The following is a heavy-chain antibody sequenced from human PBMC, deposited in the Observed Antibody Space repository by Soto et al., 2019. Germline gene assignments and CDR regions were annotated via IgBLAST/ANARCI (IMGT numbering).Heavy chain of an antibody. J-gene: IGHJ5*02. CDR1: GVSLTTRGVG. D-gene: IGHD3-16*01. Sequence: QITLKESGPTLVKPTQTLTLTCTFSGVSLTTRGVGVGWIRHPPGKALECLALIYWDDDKRYSPSLQSRLSITKDTDKNQVVLTMTNVDPVDTATYYCAHIPNYYQYDWFDPWGQGTLVSVSS. CDR3: AHIPNYYQYDWFDP. CDR2: IYWDDDK. V-gene: IGHV2-5*02.